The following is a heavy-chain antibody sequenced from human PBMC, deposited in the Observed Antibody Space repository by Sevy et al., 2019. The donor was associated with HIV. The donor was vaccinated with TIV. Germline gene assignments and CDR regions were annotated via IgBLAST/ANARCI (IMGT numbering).Heavy chain of an antibody. V-gene: IGHV4-39*01. CDR1: GGSISSSSYY. D-gene: IGHD3-3*01. J-gene: IGHJ4*02. CDR3: ARIGSYDFWSGYYEGYFDY. Sequence: SETLSLTCTVSGGSISSSSYYWGWIRQPPGKGLEWIGSIYYSGSTYYHPSLKSRVTISVDTSKNQFSLKLSSVTAADTAVYYCARIGSYDFWSGYYEGYFDYWGQGTLVTVSS. CDR2: IYYSGST.